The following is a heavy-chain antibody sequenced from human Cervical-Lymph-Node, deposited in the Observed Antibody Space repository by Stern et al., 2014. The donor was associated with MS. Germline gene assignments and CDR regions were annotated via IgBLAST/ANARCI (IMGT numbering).Heavy chain of an antibody. Sequence: QAPGKGLEWVGRIKGKSDGGTADYSAPVQGRFTISRDDSKTTLYLQMNSLKTEDTAVYYCTARGYFFDNSGYYSFDYWGQGTLVTVSS. V-gene: IGHV3-15*01. D-gene: IGHD3-22*01. CDR3: TARGYFFDNSGYYSFDY. CDR2: IKGKSDGGTA. J-gene: IGHJ4*02.